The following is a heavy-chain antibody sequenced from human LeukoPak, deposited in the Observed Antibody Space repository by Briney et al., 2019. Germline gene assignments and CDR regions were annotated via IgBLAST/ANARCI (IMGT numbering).Heavy chain of an antibody. D-gene: IGHD3-10*01. Sequence: GESLKISCKGSGYSFTSYWIGWVRQMPGKGLEWMGIIYPGDSDTRYSLSFQGQVTISADKPISTAYLQWSSLKASDTAMYYCARLITMVRGVINYFDYWGQGTLVTVSS. CDR1: GYSFTSYW. CDR3: ARLITMVRGVINYFDY. CDR2: IYPGDSDT. J-gene: IGHJ4*02. V-gene: IGHV5-51*01.